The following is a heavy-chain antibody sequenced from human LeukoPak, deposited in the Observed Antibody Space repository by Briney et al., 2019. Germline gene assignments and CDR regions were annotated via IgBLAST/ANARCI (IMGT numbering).Heavy chain of an antibody. CDR3: ARNGGGLVDY. J-gene: IGHJ4*02. CDR1: GGSISSGSYY. CDR2: IYASGST. Sequence: SQTLSLICTVSGGSISSGSYYWSWLRQPAGKGLEWIGRIYASGSTNYNPPLKGRITISVDTSKHQFSLKLSAVTAADTAVYYCARNGGGLVDYWGQGTLVTVSS. V-gene: IGHV4-61*02. D-gene: IGHD4-23*01.